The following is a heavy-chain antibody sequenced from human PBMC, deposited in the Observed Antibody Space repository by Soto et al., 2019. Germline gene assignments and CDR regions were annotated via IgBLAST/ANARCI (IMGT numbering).Heavy chain of an antibody. CDR2: IYYSGST. V-gene: IGHV4-59*01. J-gene: IGHJ5*02. CDR1: GGSISSYY. D-gene: IGHD3-3*01. CDR3: ARGKNDFWRGNWFDP. Sequence: ETLSLTCTVSGGSISSYYWSWIRQPPGKGLEWIGYIYYSGSTNYNPSLKSRVTISVDTSKNQFSLKLSSVTAADTAVYYCARGKNDFWRGNWFDPWGQGTLVTVSS.